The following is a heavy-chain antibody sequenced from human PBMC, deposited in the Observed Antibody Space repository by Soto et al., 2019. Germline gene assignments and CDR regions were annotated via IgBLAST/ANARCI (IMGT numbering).Heavy chain of an antibody. CDR2: ISGFNGNT. J-gene: IGHJ6*02. D-gene: IGHD2-21*01. CDR3: AWDVVLIQYTMDV. CDR1: GYTFTSYG. V-gene: IGHV1-18*01. Sequence: ASVKVSCKTSGYTFTSYGITWVRQAPGQGLEWMGWISGFNGNTKYVQKFQGRVTMTTDTSTSTAYMELRSLKSDDTAAYYCAWDVVLIQYTMDVWGQGTQVIFSS.